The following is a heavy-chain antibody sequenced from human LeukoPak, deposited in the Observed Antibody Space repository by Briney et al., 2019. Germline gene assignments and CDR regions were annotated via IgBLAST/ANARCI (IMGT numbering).Heavy chain of an antibody. D-gene: IGHD3-10*01. J-gene: IGHJ3*02. CDR2: IRYDGSNK. Sequence: PGGSLRLSCAASGFTFSSYGMHWVRQAPGKGLEWVAFIRYDGSNKYYADSVKGRFTISGDYSKNTLYLQMNSLRAEDTAVYYCAKAAGGIMVRGVIITDAFDIWGQGTMVTVSS. CDR3: AKAAGGIMVRGVIITDAFDI. CDR1: GFTFSSYG. V-gene: IGHV3-30*02.